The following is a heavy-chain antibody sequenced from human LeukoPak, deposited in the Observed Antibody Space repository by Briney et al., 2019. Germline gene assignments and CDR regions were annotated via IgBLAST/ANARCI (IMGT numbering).Heavy chain of an antibody. CDR3: ARDLEVVAATIGSWFDP. CDR1: GGSITSHY. V-gene: IGHV4-59*11. CDR2: VYYSGTT. J-gene: IGHJ5*02. D-gene: IGHD2-15*01. Sequence: PSETLSLTCTVSGGSITSHYWSWIRQPPGKGLEWIGYVYYSGTTNYNPSLKSRVTISVDTSKNQFSLKLTSVTPADTAVYYCARDLEVVAATIGSWFDPWGQGTLVTVSS.